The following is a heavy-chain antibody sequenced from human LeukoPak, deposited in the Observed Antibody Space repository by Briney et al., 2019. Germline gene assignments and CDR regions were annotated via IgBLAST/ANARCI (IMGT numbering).Heavy chain of an antibody. CDR1: GYTFTTYG. Sequence: GASVKVSCKASGYTFTTYGVTWVRQAPGQGLEWMGWISAYKGKANYAQKFQGRVTMTTDTSTGTAYMELTSLRSEDTAVYYCARDLVVSCSSTSCSVAPSDSWGQGTLVTVSS. V-gene: IGHV1-18*01. CDR2: ISAYKGKA. D-gene: IGHD2-2*01. J-gene: IGHJ4*02. CDR3: ARDLVVSCSSTSCSVAPSDS.